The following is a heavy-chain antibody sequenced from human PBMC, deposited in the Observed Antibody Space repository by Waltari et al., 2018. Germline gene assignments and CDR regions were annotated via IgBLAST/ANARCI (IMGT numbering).Heavy chain of an antibody. D-gene: IGHD3-3*01. J-gene: IGHJ4*02. Sequence: EVQLVESGGGLVQPGRSLRLSCAASGFTFDDYAMQWVRQAPAKGLEWVSGISWNSGSIGYADSVKGRFTISRDNAKNSLYLQMNSLRAEDTALYYCAKDLSMDFWSGYYKGGLGYWGQGTLVTVSS. CDR3: AKDLSMDFWSGYYKGGLGY. V-gene: IGHV3-9*01. CDR2: ISWNSGSI. CDR1: GFTFDDYA.